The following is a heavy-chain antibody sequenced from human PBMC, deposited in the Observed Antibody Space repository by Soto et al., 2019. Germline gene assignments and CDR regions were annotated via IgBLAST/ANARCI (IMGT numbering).Heavy chain of an antibody. V-gene: IGHV1-69*01. J-gene: IGHJ6*02. CDR2: IIPIFGTA. D-gene: IGHD2-2*01. CDR1: GGTFSSYA. Sequence: QVQLVQSGAEVKKPGSSVKVSCKASGGTFSSYAISWVRQAPGQGLEWVGGIIPIFGTANYAQKFQGRVTITADESTSTAYMELSSLRSEDTAVYYCARHCSSTSCSPYYYYYGMDVWGQGTTVTVSS. CDR3: ARHCSSTSCSPYYYYYGMDV.